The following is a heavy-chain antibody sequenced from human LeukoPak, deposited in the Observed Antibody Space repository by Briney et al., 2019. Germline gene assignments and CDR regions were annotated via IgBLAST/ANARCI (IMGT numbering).Heavy chain of an antibody. D-gene: IGHD5-24*01. CDR1: GFTFNNYG. CDR3: AKELRRAWLQLLGD. Sequence: PGGSLRLSCAASGFTFNNYGMSWVRQAPGKGLEWVSGISGSGGTTYYADSVKGRFIISRDNYKNTLELQMNSLRGEDTAVYYCAKELRRAWLQLLGDRGQGTLVTVSS. J-gene: IGHJ4*02. CDR2: ISGSGGTT. V-gene: IGHV3-23*01.